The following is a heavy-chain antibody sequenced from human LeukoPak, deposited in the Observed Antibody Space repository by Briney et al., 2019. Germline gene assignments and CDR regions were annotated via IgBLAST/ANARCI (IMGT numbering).Heavy chain of an antibody. V-gene: IGHV4-30-2*01. CDR2: IYHSGST. CDR1: GGSISSGGYS. CDR3: ARARVTTSSRYFDL. D-gene: IGHD4-17*01. Sequence: SQTLPLTCAVSGGSISSGGYSWSWIRQPPGKGLEWIGYIYHSGSTYYNPSLKSRVTISVDRSKNQFSLKLSSVTAADTAVYYCARARVTTSSRYFDLWGRGALVTVSS. J-gene: IGHJ2*01.